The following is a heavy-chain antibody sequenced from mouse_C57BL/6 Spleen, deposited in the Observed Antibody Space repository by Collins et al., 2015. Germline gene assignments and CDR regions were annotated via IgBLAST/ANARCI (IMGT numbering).Heavy chain of an antibody. CDR3: ARGGLGYFDY. Sequence: QVQLQQPGAELVKPGASVKMSCKASGYTFTSYNMHWVKQTPGQGLEWIGAIYPGNGDTSYNQKFKGKATLTADKSSSTAYMQLSSLTSEDSAVYYCARGGLGYFDYWGQGTTLTVSS. CDR2: IYPGNGDT. D-gene: IGHD2-4*01. V-gene: IGHV1-12*01. CDR1: GYTFTSYN. J-gene: IGHJ2*01.